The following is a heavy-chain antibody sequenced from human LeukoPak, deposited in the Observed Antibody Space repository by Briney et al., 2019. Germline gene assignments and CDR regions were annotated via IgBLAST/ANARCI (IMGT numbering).Heavy chain of an antibody. CDR2: INPNSGGT. V-gene: IGHV1-2*02. CDR1: GYTFTGYY. D-gene: IGHD2-15*01. CDR3: ASVRLGYCTAGSCSPVDY. J-gene: IGHJ4*02. Sequence: ASVKVSCKASGYTFTGYYMHWVRQAPGQGLEWMGWINPNSGGTNYAQKFQGRVTMTRDTSISTAYMELSRLRSDDTAVYYCASVRLGYCTAGSCSPVDYWGQGTLVTVSS.